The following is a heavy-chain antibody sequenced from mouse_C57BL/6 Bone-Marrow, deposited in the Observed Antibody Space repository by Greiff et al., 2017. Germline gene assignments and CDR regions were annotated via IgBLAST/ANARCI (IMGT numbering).Heavy chain of an antibody. CDR2: IYPRSGNT. V-gene: IGHV1-81*01. J-gene: IGHJ2*01. CDR1: GYTFTSYG. D-gene: IGHD2-14*01. Sequence: QVQLKQSGAELARPGASVKLSCKASGYTFTSYGISWVKQRTGQGLEWIGEIYPRSGNTYYNEKFKGKATLTADKSSSTAYMELRSLTSEDSAVYFCARRDDRGYWGQGTTLTVSS. CDR3: ARRDDRGY.